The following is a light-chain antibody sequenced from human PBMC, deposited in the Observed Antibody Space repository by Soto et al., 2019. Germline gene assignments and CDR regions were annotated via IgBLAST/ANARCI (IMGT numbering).Light chain of an antibody. J-gene: IGKJ3*01. CDR3: QQYNNWPFT. CDR1: QSISSN. CDR2: GAS. Sequence: EIVMTQSPATLSVSPGERATLSCRASQSISSNLAWYQQKHGQAPRLLMYGASTRATGIPATFTCSEPRTELTLTFSILQSEDFALYYCQQYNNWPFTFGPGTKVDIK. V-gene: IGKV3-15*01.